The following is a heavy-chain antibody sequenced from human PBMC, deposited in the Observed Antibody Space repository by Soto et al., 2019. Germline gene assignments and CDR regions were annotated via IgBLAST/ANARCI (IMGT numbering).Heavy chain of an antibody. CDR2: INGGNGNT. D-gene: IGHD3-22*01. Sequence: ASVKVSCKASGYIFTSYAIHWVRQAPGQRPEWMGLINGGNGNTKYSQKFQGRVTITRDTSASTGYMELSSLRSEDTAVYYCARSDSSGYGAFDIWGQGTMVTVSS. J-gene: IGHJ3*02. CDR1: GYIFTSYA. CDR3: ARSDSSGYGAFDI. V-gene: IGHV1-3*01.